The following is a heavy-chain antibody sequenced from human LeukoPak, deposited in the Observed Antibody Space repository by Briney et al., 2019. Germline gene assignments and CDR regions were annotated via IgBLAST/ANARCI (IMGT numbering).Heavy chain of an antibody. J-gene: IGHJ6*03. D-gene: IGHD3-9*01. CDR1: GGTFSGYA. Sequence: SVRVSCKASGGTFSGYAISWVRQAPGQGLEWMGGIIPIFGTANYAQKFQGRVTITTDESTSTAYMELSSLRSEDTAVYYCARTVRYFDWLHYYYMDVWGKGTTVTVSS. V-gene: IGHV1-69*05. CDR3: ARTVRYFDWLHYYYMDV. CDR2: IIPIFGTA.